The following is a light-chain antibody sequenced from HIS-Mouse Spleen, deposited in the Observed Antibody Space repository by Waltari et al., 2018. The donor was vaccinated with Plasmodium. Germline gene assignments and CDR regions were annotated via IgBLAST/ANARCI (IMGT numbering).Light chain of an antibody. CDR2: DAS. CDR3: QHYDNLPPAFT. Sequence: DIQMTQSPSSLSASVGDRVTITCQASPDISNYLNWYQQKPGKAPKLLIYDASNLETGVPSRFSGSVSGTYFTFTISSLQPEDIATYYCQHYDNLPPAFTFGPGTKVDI. CDR1: PDISNY. V-gene: IGKV1-33*01. J-gene: IGKJ3*01.